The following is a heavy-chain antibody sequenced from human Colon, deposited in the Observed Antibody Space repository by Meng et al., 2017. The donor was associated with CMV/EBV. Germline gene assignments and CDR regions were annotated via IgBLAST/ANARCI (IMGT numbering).Heavy chain of an antibody. Sequence: ASVKVSCKASGYTFTSYDINWVRQATGQGLEWMGWMNPNSGNTGYAQKFQGRATMTRNTSISTAYMELSSLRSEDTAVYYCARGVREMATRDAFFDIWGQGTMVTVSS. J-gene: IGHJ3*02. CDR3: ARGVREMATRDAFFDI. CDR1: GYTFTSYD. D-gene: IGHD5-24*01. CDR2: MNPNSGNT. V-gene: IGHV1-8*01.